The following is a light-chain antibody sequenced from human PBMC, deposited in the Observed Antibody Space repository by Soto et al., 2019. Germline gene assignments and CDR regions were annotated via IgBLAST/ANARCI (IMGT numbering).Light chain of an antibody. Sequence: ETVLTQSPATLSSSPGERATRSCRASQSVSTYLAWYQQKPGQAPRLLIYDASNRATGIPARFSGSGSGTDFTLTISSLEPEDFAVYYCQQRGNRPRTFGQGTKVEIQ. CDR2: DAS. CDR3: QQRGNRPRT. CDR1: QSVSTY. V-gene: IGKV3-11*01. J-gene: IGKJ1*01.